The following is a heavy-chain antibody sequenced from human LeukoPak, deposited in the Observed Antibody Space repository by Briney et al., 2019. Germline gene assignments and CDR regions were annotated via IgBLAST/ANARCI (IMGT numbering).Heavy chain of an antibody. V-gene: IGHV3-21*01. CDR2: ISSTSNYI. Sequence: PGGSLRLSCAASGFTFSSYSMNWVRQAPGKGLEWVSSISSTSNYIYYTDSMKGRFTISRDNAKNSLFLQMNSLRAEDTAVYYCARDPTQRYYAFATDYWGQGTLVTVSS. J-gene: IGHJ4*02. D-gene: IGHD3-3*01. CDR1: GFTFSSYS. CDR3: ARDPTQRYYAFATDY.